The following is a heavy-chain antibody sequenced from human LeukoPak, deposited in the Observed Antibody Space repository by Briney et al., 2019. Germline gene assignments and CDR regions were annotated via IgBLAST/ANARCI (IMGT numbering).Heavy chain of an antibody. CDR3: ARMTPGDYFQY. CDR2: IYNSGST. CDR1: RGSISNYY. Sequence: SETLSLTCTVSRGSISNYYWSWIRQPPGKGLEWIGYIYNSGSTNYNPSLKSRVTISVDTSKNQFSPKLSSVTAADTAVYYCARMTPGDYFQYWGQGTLVTVSS. J-gene: IGHJ4*02. V-gene: IGHV4-59*01.